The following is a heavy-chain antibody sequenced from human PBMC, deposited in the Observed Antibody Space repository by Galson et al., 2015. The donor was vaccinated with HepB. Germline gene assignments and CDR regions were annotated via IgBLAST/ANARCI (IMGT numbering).Heavy chain of an antibody. CDR1: GFTFDDYG. Sequence: SLRLSCAAXGFTFDDYGMSWVRQAPGKGLEWASGINWNGGSTGYADSVKGRFTISRDNAKNSLYLQMNSLRAEDTALYSCATLGPISPMVRGSNLDYWGQGTLVTXXX. CDR2: INWNGGST. J-gene: IGHJ4*02. V-gene: IGHV3-20*04. CDR3: ATLGPISPMVRGSNLDY. D-gene: IGHD3-10*01.